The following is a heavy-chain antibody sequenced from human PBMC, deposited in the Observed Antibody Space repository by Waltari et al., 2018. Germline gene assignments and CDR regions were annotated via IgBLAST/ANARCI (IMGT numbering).Heavy chain of an antibody. CDR2: ISSSSSTI. CDR3: ARAVVRTYYYYMDV. D-gene: IGHD2-15*01. J-gene: IGHJ6*03. V-gene: IGHV3-48*04. Sequence: EVQLVESGGGLVQPGGSLRLSCAASGFTFSRYRMNSVRQAPGKGLEWVSYISSSSSTIYYADSVKGRFTISRDNAKNSLYLQMNSLRAEDTAVYYCARAVVRTYYYYMDVWGKGTTVTVSS. CDR1: GFTFSRYR.